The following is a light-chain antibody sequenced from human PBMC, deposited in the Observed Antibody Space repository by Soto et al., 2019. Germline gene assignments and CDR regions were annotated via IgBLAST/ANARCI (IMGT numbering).Light chain of an antibody. J-gene: IGKJ1*01. CDR3: QQYVTYART. CDR2: DAS. V-gene: IGKV1-5*01. Sequence: STLSASVGDRVTVTCRASQSINTWLAWYQQKPGKAPKLLIYDASSLQSGVPSRFTGRGSGTEFTLTISSLQPDDFATYYCQQYVTYARTFGQGAKLDIK. CDR1: QSINTW.